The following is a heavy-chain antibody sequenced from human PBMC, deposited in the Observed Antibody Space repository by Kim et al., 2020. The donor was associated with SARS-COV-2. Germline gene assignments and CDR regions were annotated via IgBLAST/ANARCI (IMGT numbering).Heavy chain of an antibody. CDR1: GFSVSTND. Sequence: GGSLRLSCAASGFSVSTNDMSWVRQAPGKGLEWVATIFGSGTTYFSASAKGRLIIFRDNSKNTLYLLMNSLIAEDTAAYHCSRKVRGFVDNGLDVW. D-gene: IGHD2-21*01. V-gene: IGHV3-53*01. CDR2: IFGSGTT. CDR3: SRKVRGFVDNGLDV. J-gene: IGHJ6*01.